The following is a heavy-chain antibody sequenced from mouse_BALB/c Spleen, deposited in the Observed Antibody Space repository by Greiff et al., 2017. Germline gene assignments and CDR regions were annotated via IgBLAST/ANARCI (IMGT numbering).Heavy chain of an antibody. D-gene: IGHD2-14*01. CDR1: GFTFSDYY. CDR3: ARDRGGYPAD. CDR2: ISDGGSYT. V-gene: IGHV5-4*02. J-gene: IGHJ3*01. Sequence: EVKLMESGGGLVKPGGSLKLSCAASGFTFSDYYMYWVRQTPEKRLEWVATISDGGSYTYYPDSVKGRFTISRDNAKNNLYLQMSSLKSEDTAMYYCARDRGGYPADWGQGTLVTVSA.